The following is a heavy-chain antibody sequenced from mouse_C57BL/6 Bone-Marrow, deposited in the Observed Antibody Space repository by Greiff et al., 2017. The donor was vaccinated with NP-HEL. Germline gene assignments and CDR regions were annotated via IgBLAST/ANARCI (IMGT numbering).Heavy chain of an antibody. CDR3: ARRRDFYGNFFAY. CDR1: GYTFTSYW. CDR2: INPSSGYN. D-gene: IGHD2-1*01. Sequence: LQQSGAELAKPGASVKLSCKASGYTFTSYWMHWVKQRPGQGLEWIGYINPSSGYNKYNQKFKDKATLTADKSSSTAYMQLSSLTYEDSAVYYCARRRDFYGNFFAYWGQGTLVTVSA. J-gene: IGHJ3*01. V-gene: IGHV1-7*01.